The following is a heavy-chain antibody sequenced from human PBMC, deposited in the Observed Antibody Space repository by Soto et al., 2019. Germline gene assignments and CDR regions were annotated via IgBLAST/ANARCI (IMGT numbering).Heavy chain of an antibody. CDR3: ARTPTSPLELTDYFFDY. V-gene: IGHV2-26*01. Sequence: QVTLKESGPVLVKPTETLTLTCTVSGFSLRSARLGVSWIRQPPGKALEWLAHIFSHDEKSYSTSLKSRPTISNDSSKSQVVLTMTTLDPVDTATYYCARTPTSPLELTDYFFDYWGQGTLVTVSS. CDR1: GFSLRSARLG. CDR2: IFSHDEK. J-gene: IGHJ4*02. D-gene: IGHD1-7*01.